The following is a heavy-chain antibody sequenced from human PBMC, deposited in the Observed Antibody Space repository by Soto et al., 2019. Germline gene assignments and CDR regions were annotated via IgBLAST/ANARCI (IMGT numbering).Heavy chain of an antibody. CDR2: ISGSGGST. D-gene: IGHD6-13*01. CDR3: AKDSSSWYGSGMDV. CDR1: GFTFSSYA. J-gene: IGHJ6*02. V-gene: IGHV3-23*01. Sequence: QPGGSLRLSCAASGFTFSSYAMSWVRQAPGKGLEWVSAISGSGGSTYYADSVKDRFTISRDNSKNTLYLQMNSLRAEDTAVYYCAKDSSSWYGSGMDVWGQGTTVTVSS.